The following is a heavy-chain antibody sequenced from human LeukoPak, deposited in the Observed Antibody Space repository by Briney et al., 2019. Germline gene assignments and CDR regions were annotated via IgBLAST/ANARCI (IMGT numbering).Heavy chain of an antibody. CDR2: IIPIFGTA. Sequence: SVKVSCKASGYTFTSNYMHWVRQAPGQGLEWMGGIIPIFGTANYAQKFQGRVTITTDESTSTAYMELSSLRSEDTAVYYCAKSPRRDYDFWSGYYDAFDIWGQGTMVTVSS. CDR1: GYTFTSNY. CDR3: AKSPRRDYDFWSGYYDAFDI. V-gene: IGHV1-69*05. D-gene: IGHD3-3*01. J-gene: IGHJ3*02.